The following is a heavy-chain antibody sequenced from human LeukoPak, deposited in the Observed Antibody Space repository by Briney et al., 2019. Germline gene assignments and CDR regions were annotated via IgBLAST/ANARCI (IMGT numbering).Heavy chain of an antibody. CDR1: GGTFSSYS. D-gene: IGHD6-13*01. V-gene: IGHV1-69*05. J-gene: IGHJ6*03. CDR2: IIPIFGTA. Sequence: ASVKVSCKASGGTFSSYSISWVRQAPGQELEWMGGIIPIFGTANYAQKFQGRVTITTDESTSTAYMELSSLRSEDTAVYYCARGEYSSSWYSSYYYYYMDVWGKGTTVTVSS. CDR3: ARGEYSSSWYSSYYYYYMDV.